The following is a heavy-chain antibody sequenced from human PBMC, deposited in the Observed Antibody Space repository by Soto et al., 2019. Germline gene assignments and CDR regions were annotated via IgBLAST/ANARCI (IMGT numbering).Heavy chain of an antibody. D-gene: IGHD3-3*01. CDR2: INPHGGST. J-gene: IGHJ5*02. V-gene: IGHV1-46*01. Sequence: QVQLVQSGAEVKRPGASVKVSCKAPGDTFTSYYLNWVRQAPGQGLEWMGVINPHGGSTKYAQKSQGRITMTRNTSRSTVYMELSSLRSDDTAIYYCARSSGGNFGIIIEGSNWFDPWGQGTLVTVSS. CDR1: GDTFTSYY. CDR3: ARSSGGNFGIIIEGSNWFDP.